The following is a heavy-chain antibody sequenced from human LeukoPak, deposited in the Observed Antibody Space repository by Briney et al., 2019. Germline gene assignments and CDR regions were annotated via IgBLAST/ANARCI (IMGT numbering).Heavy chain of an antibody. CDR3: ARDNDYGGTFDY. D-gene: IGHD4-17*01. V-gene: IGHV4-4*07. CDR1: GGSISSYY. CDR2: IYTSGST. J-gene: IGHJ4*02. Sequence: SETLSLTCTVSGGSISSYYWSWIRQPAGKGLGWIGRIYTSGSTNYNPSLKSRVTMSVDTSKNQFSLKLSSVTAADTAVYYCARDNDYGGTFDYWGQGTLVTVSS.